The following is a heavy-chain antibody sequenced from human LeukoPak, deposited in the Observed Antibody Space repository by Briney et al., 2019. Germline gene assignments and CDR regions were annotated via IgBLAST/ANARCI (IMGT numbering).Heavy chain of an antibody. CDR2: VHSSGGT. Sequence: SETLSLTCTVSGGSMTGCYWAWIRQPPGKRLEWIGYVHSSGGTKYNPSLKSRVTVSIDMSRNQFSLNVRSMTAADTATYYCTKLSDCGDDCYDRPHWFDPWGQGRLVTVSS. CDR3: TKLSDCGDDCYDRPHWFDP. D-gene: IGHD2-21*02. CDR1: GGSMTGCY. V-gene: IGHV4-59*08. J-gene: IGHJ5*02.